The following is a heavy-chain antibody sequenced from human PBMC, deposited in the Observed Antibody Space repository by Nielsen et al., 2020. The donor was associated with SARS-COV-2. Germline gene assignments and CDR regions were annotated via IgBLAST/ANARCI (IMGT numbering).Heavy chain of an antibody. V-gene: IGHV7-4-1*02. D-gene: IGHD2-2*01. Sequence: ASVKVSCKASGYTFTSYAMNWVRQAPGQELEWMGWINTNTGNPTYAQGFTGRFVFSLDTSVSTAYLQISSLKAEDTAVYYCARGEDLVVPAAMRYYYYGMDVWGQGTTVTVSS. CDR3: ARGEDLVVPAAMRYYYYGMDV. CDR2: INTNTGNP. J-gene: IGHJ6*02. CDR1: GYTFTSYA.